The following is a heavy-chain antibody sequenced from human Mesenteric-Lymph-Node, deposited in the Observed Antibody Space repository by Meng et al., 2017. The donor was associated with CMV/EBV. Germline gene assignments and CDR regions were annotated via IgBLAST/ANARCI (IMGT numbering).Heavy chain of an antibody. D-gene: IGHD3-10*01. CDR1: GGSFSGYY. J-gene: IGHJ4*02. CDR2: INHSGST. CDR3: ARGGKLWFGEGDFDY. V-gene: IGHV4-34*01. Sequence: VYGGSFSGYYWSWIRQPPGKGLEWIGEINHSGSTNYHPSLKSRVTISVDTSKNQFSLKLSSVTAADTAVYYCARGGKLWFGEGDFDYWGQGTLVTAPQ.